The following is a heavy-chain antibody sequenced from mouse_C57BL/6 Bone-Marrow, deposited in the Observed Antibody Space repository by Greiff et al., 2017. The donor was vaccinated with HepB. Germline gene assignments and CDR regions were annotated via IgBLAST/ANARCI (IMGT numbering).Heavy chain of an antibody. CDR1: GYTFTSYW. CDR3: ARGVLRHYAMDY. Sequence: QVQLQQPGAELVRPGPSVKLSCKASGYTFTSYWMHWVKQRPGQGLEWIGVIDPSDSYTNYNQKFKGKATLTVDTSSSTAYMQLSSRTSEDSAVYYCARGVLRHYAMDYWGQGTSVTVSS. CDR2: IDPSDSYT. V-gene: IGHV1-59*01. J-gene: IGHJ4*01. D-gene: IGHD1-2*01.